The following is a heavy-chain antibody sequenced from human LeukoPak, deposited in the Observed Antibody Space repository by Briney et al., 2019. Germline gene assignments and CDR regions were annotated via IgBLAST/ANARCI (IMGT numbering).Heavy chain of an antibody. Sequence: SETLSLTCTVSGDSISGVTYFWSWIRQPPGKGLEWIGCIYHSGSTYYNTSLMSRVVMSIDKSKNQFSLKLMSVTAADTAVYYCASVRGYSSGWYASGFDPWGQGTLVTVSS. CDR3: ASVRGYSSGWYASGFDP. CDR1: GDSISGVTYF. CDR2: IYHSGST. J-gene: IGHJ5*02. V-gene: IGHV4-30-2*01. D-gene: IGHD6-19*01.